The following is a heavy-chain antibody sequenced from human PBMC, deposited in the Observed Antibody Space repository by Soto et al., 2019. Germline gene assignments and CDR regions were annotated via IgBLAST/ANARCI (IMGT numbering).Heavy chain of an antibody. CDR1: GYTFTGYY. J-gene: IGHJ6*02. CDR3: AKGFYYIYYYHGMDV. CDR2: INPNSGGT. D-gene: IGHD3-22*01. Sequence: ASVKVSCKASGYTFTGYYMHWVRQAPGQGLEWMGWINPNSGGTNYAQKFQGRVTMTRDTSISTAYMELSRLRSDDTAVYYCAKGFYYIYYYHGMDVWGQGTTVTVSS. V-gene: IGHV1-2*02.